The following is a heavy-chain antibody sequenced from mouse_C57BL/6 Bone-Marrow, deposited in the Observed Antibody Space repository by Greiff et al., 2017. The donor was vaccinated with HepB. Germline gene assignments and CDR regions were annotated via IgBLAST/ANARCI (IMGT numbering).Heavy chain of an antibody. D-gene: IGHD1-1*01. J-gene: IGHJ1*03. CDR2: ISSGGDYI. V-gene: IGHV5-9-1*02. CDR3: TRITTVVATYWYFDV. Sequence: EVKLVESGEGLVKPGGSLKLSCAASGFTFSSYAMSWVRQTPEKRLEWVAYISSGGDYIYYADTVKGRFTISRDNARYTLYLQMSSLKSEDTAMYYCTRITTVVATYWYFDVWGTGTTVTVSS. CDR1: GFTFSSYA.